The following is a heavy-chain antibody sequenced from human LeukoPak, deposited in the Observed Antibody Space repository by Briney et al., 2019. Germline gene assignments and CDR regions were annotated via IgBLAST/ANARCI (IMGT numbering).Heavy chain of an antibody. CDR1: GFTFSSYG. Sequence: GGSLRLSCAASGFTFSSYGMHWVRQAPGKGLEGVAVISYDGSIKYYADSVKGRFTISRDNSKNTQYLQMNSLRAEDTAVYYCAKEAIAGIAAAVYFDYWGQGTLVTVSS. J-gene: IGHJ4*02. V-gene: IGHV3-30*18. D-gene: IGHD6-13*01. CDR2: ISYDGSIK. CDR3: AKEAIAGIAAAVYFDY.